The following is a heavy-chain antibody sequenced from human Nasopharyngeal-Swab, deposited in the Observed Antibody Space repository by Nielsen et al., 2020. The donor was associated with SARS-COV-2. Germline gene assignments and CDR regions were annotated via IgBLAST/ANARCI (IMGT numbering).Heavy chain of an antibody. D-gene: IGHD6-13*01. Sequence: GESLKISCEASGFTFRDHAMTWVRQAPGKGLEWVSTISGSGNTHYADSVKGRFTISRDNSKNTLYLQMNSLRAEDTAVYYCARVPSSSWPPRDYYYMDVWGKGTTVTVSS. J-gene: IGHJ6*03. V-gene: IGHV3-23*01. CDR3: ARVPSSSWPPRDYYYMDV. CDR1: GFTFRDHA. CDR2: ISGSGNT.